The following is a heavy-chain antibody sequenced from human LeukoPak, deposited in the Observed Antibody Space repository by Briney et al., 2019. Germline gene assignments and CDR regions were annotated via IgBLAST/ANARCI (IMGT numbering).Heavy chain of an antibody. V-gene: IGHV1-46*03. CDR2: VYHSAGTS. CDR3: VREYRGGYFDF. Sequence: RASVKVSCKASGYIFTSYYMHWVRQAPGQGLEWLGVVYHSAGTSDPAQRFRARITLSDDTSTSTAYMELRSLKSEDTAIYFCVREYRGGYFDFWGQGTLVTVSS. CDR1: GYIFTSYY. J-gene: IGHJ4*02. D-gene: IGHD1-26*01.